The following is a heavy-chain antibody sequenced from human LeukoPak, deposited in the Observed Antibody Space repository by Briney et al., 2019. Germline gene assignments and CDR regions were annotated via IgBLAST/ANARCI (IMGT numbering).Heavy chain of an antibody. D-gene: IGHD3-9*01. CDR1: GGTFSSYA. CDR2: IIPIFGTA. V-gene: IGHV1-69*01. J-gene: IGHJ6*02. CDR3: ARCQERNYDILTGAYYYGMDV. Sequence: SVKVSCKASGGTFSSYAISWVRQAPGQGLEWLGGIIPIFGTANYAQKFQGRVTITADESTSTAYMELSSLRSEDTAVYYCARCQERNYDILTGAYYYGMDVWGQGTTVTVSS.